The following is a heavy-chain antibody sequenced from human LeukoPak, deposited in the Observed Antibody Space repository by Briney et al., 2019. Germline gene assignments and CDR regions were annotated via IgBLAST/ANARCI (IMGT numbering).Heavy chain of an antibody. CDR2: IYPGDSDT. CDR1: GYSFTSYC. CDR3: ARRPTDYGSGSLNWFAA. D-gene: IGHD3-10*01. Sequence: GESLKTSCKSSGYSFTSYCLGWVRQMPGKGLEWMGIIYPGDSDTRSSPSFQGQVTISVAKYISTAYLQWSSLKAWDTAMYYCARRPTDYGSGSLNWFAAWGQASLVTVSS. V-gene: IGHV5-51*01. J-gene: IGHJ5*02.